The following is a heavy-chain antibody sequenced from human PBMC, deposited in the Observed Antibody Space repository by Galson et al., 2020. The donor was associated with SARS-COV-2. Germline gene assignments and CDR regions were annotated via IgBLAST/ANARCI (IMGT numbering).Heavy chain of an antibody. V-gene: IGHV3-23*01. CDR3: AKGSSGWPDYDAFDF. J-gene: IGHJ3*01. Sequence: GGSLRLSCATSGFPFSAYAMSWVRQVTGKGLEWVSAVSGDAFNKYYIDSVEGRFTISRDNSKNTVSLYMTNLRVKDAAIYYCAKGSSGWPDYDAFDFWGQGTAVSVSS. CDR1: GFPFSAYA. D-gene: IGHD6-19*01. CDR2: VSGDAFNK.